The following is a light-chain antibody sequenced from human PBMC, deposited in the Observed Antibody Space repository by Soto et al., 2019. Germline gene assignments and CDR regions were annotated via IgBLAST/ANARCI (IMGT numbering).Light chain of an antibody. V-gene: IGKV1-27*01. CDR1: QGINNY. CDR2: SAS. CDR3: QKYDSAPRT. Sequence: DIRMTQSPSSLSASVGDSVTITCRASQGINNYLAWYQQKPGKVPVLLIYSASTLKPGIPSRFSGSGTGTDFTLTISSLQPEDFVTYYCQKYDSAPRTFGQGTKVDIK. J-gene: IGKJ1*01.